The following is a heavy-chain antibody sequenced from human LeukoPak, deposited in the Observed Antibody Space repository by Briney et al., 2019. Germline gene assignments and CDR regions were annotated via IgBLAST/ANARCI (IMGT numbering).Heavy chain of an antibody. D-gene: IGHD3-22*01. V-gene: IGHV4-30-2*01. J-gene: IGHJ4*02. Sequence: SQTLSLTCAVSGGSISSGGYSWSWIRQPPGKGLEWIGYIYHSGSTYYNPSLKSRVTISEDRSKNQFSLKLSSVTAADTAVYYCARVSHYYDSSGYYPDYWGQGTLVTVSS. CDR3: ARVSHYYDSSGYYPDY. CDR1: GGSISSGGYS. CDR2: IYHSGST.